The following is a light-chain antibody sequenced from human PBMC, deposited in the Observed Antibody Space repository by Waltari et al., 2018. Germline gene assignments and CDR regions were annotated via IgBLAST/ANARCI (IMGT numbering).Light chain of an antibody. J-gene: IGKJ4*01. CDR2: GAS. CDR1: QSVTSSY. Sequence: ENVLTQSPGTLSLSPGERATLSCRASQSVTSSYLAWYQQKPGQAPRLLIYGASSRATGIPDRFSGSGSGTDFTLKISRLEPEDFAVYYCQQYGSSLLTFGGGTKVEIK. CDR3: QQYGSSLLT. V-gene: IGKV3-20*01.